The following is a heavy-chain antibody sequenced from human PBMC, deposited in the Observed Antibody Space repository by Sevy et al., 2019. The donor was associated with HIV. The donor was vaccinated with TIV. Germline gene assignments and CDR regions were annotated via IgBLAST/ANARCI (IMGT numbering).Heavy chain of an antibody. CDR3: AKEDSGGYLS. J-gene: IGHJ5*02. V-gene: IGHV3-23*01. CDR1: GSTFIGYV. D-gene: IGHD3-22*01. Sequence: GGSLRLSCAASGSTFIGYVMTWVRQAPGKGLEWVSTISARGGSTYYADSVKGRSISSRDNSKNTVVLQMNSLRAGDTAVYYCAKEDSGGYLSWGQGTLVTVSS. CDR2: ISARGGST.